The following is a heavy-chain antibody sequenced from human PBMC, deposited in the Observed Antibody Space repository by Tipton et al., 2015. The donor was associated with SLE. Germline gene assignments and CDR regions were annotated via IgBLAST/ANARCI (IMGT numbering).Heavy chain of an antibody. CDR3: ARSVRADCGGDCYLGCYYCMDL. CDR2: MNPNSGNT. V-gene: IGHV1-8*01. J-gene: IGHJ6*02. Sequence: QLVQSGAEVKKPGASVKVSCKASGYTFTSYDINWVRQATGQGLEWMGWMNPNSGNTGYAQKFQGRVTMTRNTSISTAYMELSSLRSEVPAVYYCARSVRADCGGDCYLGCYYCMDLWGPGTPVTVSS. CDR1: GYTFTSYD. D-gene: IGHD2-21*01.